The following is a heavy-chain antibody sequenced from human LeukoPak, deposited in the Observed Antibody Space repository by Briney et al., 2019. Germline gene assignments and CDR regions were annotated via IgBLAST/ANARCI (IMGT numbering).Heavy chain of an antibody. V-gene: IGHV3-48*01. CDR3: ARAMTRHPDY. CDR2: ISSSSSTI. Sequence: GGSLRLSCAASGFTFSSYSMNWVRQAPGKGLEWVSYISSSSSTIYYAGSVKGRFTISRDNAKNSLYLQMNSLRAEDTAVYYCARAMTRHPDYWGQGTLVTVSS. CDR1: GFTFSSYS. J-gene: IGHJ4*02. D-gene: IGHD3-22*01.